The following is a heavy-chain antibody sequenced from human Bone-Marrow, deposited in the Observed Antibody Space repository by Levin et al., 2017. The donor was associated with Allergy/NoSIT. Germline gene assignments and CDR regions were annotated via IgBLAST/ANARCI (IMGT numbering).Heavy chain of an antibody. J-gene: IGHJ6*03. CDR1: GFTFSNAW. D-gene: IGHD2-2*01. CDR3: TTWAPQLLSFHYYYYYMDV. Sequence: GESLKISCAASGFTFSNAWMSWVRQAPGKGLEWVGRIKSKTDGGTTDYAAPVKGRFTISRDDSKNTLYLQMNSLKTEDTAVYYCTTWAPQLLSFHYYYYYMDVWGKGTTVTVSS. V-gene: IGHV3-15*01. CDR2: IKSKTDGGTT.